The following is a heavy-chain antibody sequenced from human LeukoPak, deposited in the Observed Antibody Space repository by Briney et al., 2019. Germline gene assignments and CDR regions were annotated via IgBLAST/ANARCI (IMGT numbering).Heavy chain of an antibody. J-gene: IGHJ4*02. Sequence: GRSLRLSCAASGFTFSSYAMHWVRRAPGKGLEWVAVISYDGSNKYYADSVKGRFTISRDNSKNTLYLQMNSLRAEDTAVYYCARVYSHYGSGSYYNGYFDYWGQGTLVTVSS. CDR3: ARVYSHYGSGSYYNGYFDY. CDR1: GFTFSSYA. V-gene: IGHV3-30*04. CDR2: ISYDGSNK. D-gene: IGHD3-10*01.